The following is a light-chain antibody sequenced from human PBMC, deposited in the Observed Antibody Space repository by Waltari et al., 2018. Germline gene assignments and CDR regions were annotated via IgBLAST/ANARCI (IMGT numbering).Light chain of an antibody. CDR1: QSVDDQ. J-gene: IGKJ4*01. Sequence: EIVLTQSPATLSLSPGERATLSCRASQSVDDQLAWYQQRPGQAPRLLIHDESTRATGIPARFSCSGSGTDFTLTISSLEPEDFAFYDCQQRSSWPLTFGGGTKVEIK. CDR3: QQRSSWPLT. CDR2: DES. V-gene: IGKV3-11*01.